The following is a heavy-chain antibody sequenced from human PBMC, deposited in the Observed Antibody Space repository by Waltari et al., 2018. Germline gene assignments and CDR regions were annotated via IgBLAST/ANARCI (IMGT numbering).Heavy chain of an antibody. J-gene: IGHJ6*03. CDR3: AKRIKAAAGYYYYYYMDV. CDR1: GFTFSSYG. Sequence: QVQLVESGGGVVQPGGSLRLSCAESGFTFSSYGMHWVRPASGTGLEWVAFIRYDGSNKYYADSVKGRFTISRDNSKNTLYLQMNSLRAEDTAVYYCAKRIKAAAGYYYYYYMDVWGKGTTVTVSS. D-gene: IGHD6-13*01. V-gene: IGHV3-30*02. CDR2: IRYDGSNK.